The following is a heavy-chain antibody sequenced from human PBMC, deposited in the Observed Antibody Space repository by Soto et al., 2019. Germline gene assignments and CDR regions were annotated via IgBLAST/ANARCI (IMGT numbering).Heavy chain of an antibody. CDR3: ARQRWPSRDGYNS. V-gene: IGHV4-39*01. D-gene: IGHD5-12*01. CDR1: GGSISSSNYY. CDR2: IYYSGGT. Sequence: SETLSLTCTVSGGSISSSNYYWGWIRQPPGKGLEWIGSIYYSGGTYYNPSLKSRVTISVDTSKNQFSLKMSSVTAADTAVYYCARQRWPSRDGYNSWGQGTLVTVSS. J-gene: IGHJ5*02.